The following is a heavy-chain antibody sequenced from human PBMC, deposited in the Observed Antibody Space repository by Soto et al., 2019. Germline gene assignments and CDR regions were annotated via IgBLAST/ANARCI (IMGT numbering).Heavy chain of an antibody. D-gene: IGHD5-12*01. J-gene: IGHJ5*02. V-gene: IGHV4-39*01. CDR2: IYYSGST. CDR1: GGSISSSSYD. Sequence: QLQLQESGPGLVKPSETLSLTCTVSGGSISSSSYDWGWIRHPPGKGLWWIGSIYYSGSTYYNPSRRSRVNISINKSKNQFSLKLSSVTAADPAVYSCARHSIVATLLSWFDPWGQGTLVTVSS. CDR3: ARHSIVATLLSWFDP.